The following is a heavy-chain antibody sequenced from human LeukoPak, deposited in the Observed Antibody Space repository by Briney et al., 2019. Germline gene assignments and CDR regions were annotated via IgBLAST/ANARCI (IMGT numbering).Heavy chain of an antibody. CDR2: INPSGGST. J-gene: IGHJ4*02. Sequence: ASVKVSCKASGYTFTSYYMHWVRQAPGQGLEWMGIINPSGGSTSYAQKFQGRVTMTRDTSISTAYMELSRLRSDDTAVYYCAREVASTWFAVGQTFEYYFDYWGQGTLVTVSS. CDR1: GYTFTSYY. CDR3: AREVASTWFAVGQTFEYYFDY. V-gene: IGHV1-46*01. D-gene: IGHD3-10*01.